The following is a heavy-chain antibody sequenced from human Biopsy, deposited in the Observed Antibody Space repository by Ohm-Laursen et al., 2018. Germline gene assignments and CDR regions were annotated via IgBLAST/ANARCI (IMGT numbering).Heavy chain of an antibody. D-gene: IGHD3-22*01. J-gene: IGHJ5*01. Sequence: SQTLSLTCTVSGGSISSGDSFWSWIPPRPGKGLVGLVYIFYSANTYYNLSLKNLITISRDTSKNQLSLKLNSVSAADMAVYYCARGYYFDSNGYFWFDSWGQGTLVTVSS. CDR1: GGSISSGDSF. V-gene: IGHV4-31*01. CDR2: IFYSANT. CDR3: ARGYYFDSNGYFWFDS.